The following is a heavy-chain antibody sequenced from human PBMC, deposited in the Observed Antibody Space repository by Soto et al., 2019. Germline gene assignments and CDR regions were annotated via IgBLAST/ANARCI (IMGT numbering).Heavy chain of an antibody. CDR1: GYSFTSYW. D-gene: IGHD3-22*01. J-gene: IGHJ4*02. V-gene: IGHV5-51*01. CDR3: QRLWSYYDSSGYSPYYFDY. CDR2: IYPGDSET. Sequence: GESLKISCKGSGYSFTSYWIGWVRQMPGKGLEWMGIIYPGDSETRDSPSFQGQVTISADKSSSTAYLQWSSVKASDTAMSYWQRLWSYYDSSGYSPYYFDYWGKGTLVTVSS.